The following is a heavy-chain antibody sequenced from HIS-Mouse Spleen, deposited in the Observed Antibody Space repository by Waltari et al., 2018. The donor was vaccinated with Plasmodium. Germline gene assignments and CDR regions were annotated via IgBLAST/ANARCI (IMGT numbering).Heavy chain of an antibody. V-gene: IGHV4-59*08. CDR2: IYYSGST. J-gene: IGHJ3*02. CDR1: GGSISSSY. D-gene: IGHD5-12*01. Sequence: QVQLQESGPGLVKHSETLSLTCTVSGGSISSSYWSWIRQPPGKGLEWVGYIYYSGSTNYIPSLKSRVTISVDTSKNQFSLKLSYVAAADAAVYYCARLVRYGGYDYAFGIWGQGTMVTVSS. CDR3: ARLVRYGGYDYAFGI.